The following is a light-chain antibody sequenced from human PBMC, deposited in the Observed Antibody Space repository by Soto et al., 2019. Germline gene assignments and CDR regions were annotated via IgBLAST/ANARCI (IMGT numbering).Light chain of an antibody. CDR3: AVWDDSLNAWV. CDR2: SND. V-gene: IGLV1-44*01. CDR1: SSNIGTNT. Sequence: QSVLTQPPSASETPGQRVTISCSGSSSNIGTNTVNWYQQLPGAAPRLLVYSNDRRPSGVPARFSGSKSGTSAFLAISGLQSEDEADYDCAVWDDSLNAWVFGGGTQLTVL. J-gene: IGLJ3*02.